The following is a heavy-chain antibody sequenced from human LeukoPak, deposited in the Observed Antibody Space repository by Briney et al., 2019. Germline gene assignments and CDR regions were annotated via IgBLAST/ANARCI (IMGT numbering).Heavy chain of an antibody. D-gene: IGHD3-10*02. V-gene: IGHV3-23*01. CDR3: AKEEINWNYVRYFNS. J-gene: IGHJ4*02. Sequence: PGGSLRLSCAASGFTFSSYAMTWVRQAPGKGLEWVSGITGGAPSTYYADSVKGRFTISRDNSKNTLYLQMNRLRAEDKAVYFWAKEEINWNYVRYFNSWGQGTLVTVSS. CDR2: ITGGAPST. CDR1: GFTFSSYA.